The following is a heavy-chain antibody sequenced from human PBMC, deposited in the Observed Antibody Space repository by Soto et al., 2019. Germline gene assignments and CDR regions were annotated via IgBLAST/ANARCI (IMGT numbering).Heavy chain of an antibody. Sequence: EVQLLESGGGLVQPGGSLRLSCAASGFTFSSYAMSWVRQAPGKGLEWVSAISGSGGSTYYADSVKGRFTISRDNSKNTLYLQMNSLSAEDTAVYYCAKSAYTYCSGGSCYIDYWGQGTLVTVSS. D-gene: IGHD2-15*01. CDR3: AKSAYTYCSGGSCYIDY. CDR1: GFTFSSYA. CDR2: ISGSGGST. V-gene: IGHV3-23*01. J-gene: IGHJ4*02.